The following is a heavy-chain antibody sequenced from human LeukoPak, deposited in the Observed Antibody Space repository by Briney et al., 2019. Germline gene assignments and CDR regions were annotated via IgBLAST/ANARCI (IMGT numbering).Heavy chain of an antibody. D-gene: IGHD5-18*01. V-gene: IGHV4-59*01. CDR2: IYYSGST. J-gene: IGHJ5*02. Sequence: KPSETLSLICTVSGVSISNNYWSWIRQSPGKGLEWIGYIYYSGSTKYNPSLKGRVTMSVGTSKNQFSLKLNSVTAADTAVYYCARGSTALEPTWGQGTLVTVSS. CDR3: ARGSTALEPT. CDR1: GVSISNNY.